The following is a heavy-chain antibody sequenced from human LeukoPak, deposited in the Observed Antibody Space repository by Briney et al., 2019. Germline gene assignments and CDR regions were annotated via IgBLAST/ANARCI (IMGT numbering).Heavy chain of an antibody. CDR3: VKDLYKGDSASWYFFHY. CDR2: IDSDGNIT. V-gene: IGHV3-74*01. J-gene: IGHJ4*02. CDR1: RFTFSSYY. D-gene: IGHD6-13*01. Sequence: GGALRLSCAASRFTFSSYYIHWVRQAPGKGLVWVSRIDSDGNITTYADSVKGRFTISRDNAKNTLYLQMSSLRDEDTAMYHCVKDLYKGDSASWYFFHYWGQGTLVTVSS.